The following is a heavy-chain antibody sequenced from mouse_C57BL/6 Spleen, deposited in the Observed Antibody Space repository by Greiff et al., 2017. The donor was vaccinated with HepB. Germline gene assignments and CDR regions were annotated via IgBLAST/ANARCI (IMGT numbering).Heavy chain of an antibody. D-gene: IGHD1-1*01. CDR1: GFNIKDDY. CDR3: ARDGDYGFDY. CDR2: IDPENGDT. J-gene: IGHJ2*01. Sequence: VQLQQSGAELVRPGASVKLSCTASGFNIKDDYMHWVKQRPEQGLEWIGWIDPENGDTEYASKFQGKATITADTSSNTAYLQLSSLTSEDSAVYYCARDGDYGFDYWGQGTTLTVSS. V-gene: IGHV14-4*01.